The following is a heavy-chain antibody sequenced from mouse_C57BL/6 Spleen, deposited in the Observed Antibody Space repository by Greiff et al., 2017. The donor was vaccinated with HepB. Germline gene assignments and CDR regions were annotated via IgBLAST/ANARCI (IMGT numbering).Heavy chain of an antibody. Sequence: VKVVESGPELVKPGASVKISCKASGYAFSSSWMNWVKQRPGKGLEWIGRIYPGDGDTNYNGKFKGKATLTADKSSSTAYMQLSSLTSEDSAVYFCAQTAQATDYFDYWGQGTTLTVSS. V-gene: IGHV1-82*01. CDR1: GYAFSSSW. D-gene: IGHD3-2*02. J-gene: IGHJ2*01. CDR2: IYPGDGDT. CDR3: AQTAQATDYFDY.